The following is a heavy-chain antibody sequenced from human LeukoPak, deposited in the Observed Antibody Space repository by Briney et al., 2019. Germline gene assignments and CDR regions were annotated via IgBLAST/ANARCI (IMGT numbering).Heavy chain of an antibody. V-gene: IGHV1-58*02. D-gene: IGHD3-10*01. CDR2: IVVGSGIT. Sequence: SVKVSCKASGFTFTSSAMQWVRQARGQRLEWIGWIVVGSGITNYAQKFQERVTITRDMSTSTAYMELSSLRSEDTAVYYCAALWDTRGGYFDYWGQGTLVTVSS. CDR3: AALWDTRGGYFDY. J-gene: IGHJ4*02. CDR1: GFTFTSSA.